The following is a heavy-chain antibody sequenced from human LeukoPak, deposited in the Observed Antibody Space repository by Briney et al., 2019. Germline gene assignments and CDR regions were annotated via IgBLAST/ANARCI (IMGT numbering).Heavy chain of an antibody. CDR3: ARRLRYEYYYDSSGSFDY. CDR1: GYSFTSYW. V-gene: IGHV5-10-1*01. Sequence: PGEFLKISCKGSGYSFTSYWISWVRQMPGKGLEWMGRIDPSDSYTNYSPSFQGHVTISADKSISTAYLQWSSLKASDTAMYYCARRLRYEYYYDSSGSFDYWGQGTLVTVSS. J-gene: IGHJ4*02. CDR2: IDPSDSYT. D-gene: IGHD3-22*01.